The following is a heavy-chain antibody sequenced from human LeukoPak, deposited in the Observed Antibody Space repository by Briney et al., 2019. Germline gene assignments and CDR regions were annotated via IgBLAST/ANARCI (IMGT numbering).Heavy chain of an antibody. Sequence: SWIRQHPGKGLEWIGYIYYSGSTYYNPSLKSRVTISVDTSKNQFSLKLSSVTAADTAVYYCARDEGSGYYFDYWGQGTLVTVSS. CDR2: IYYSGST. D-gene: IGHD3-22*01. J-gene: IGHJ4*02. V-gene: IGHV4-31*02. CDR3: ARDEGSGYYFDY.